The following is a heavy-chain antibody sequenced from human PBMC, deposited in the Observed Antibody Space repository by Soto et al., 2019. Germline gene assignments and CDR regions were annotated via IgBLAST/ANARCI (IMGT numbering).Heavy chain of an antibody. J-gene: IGHJ4*02. CDR1: GGSFSGYY. Sequence: LSLTCAVYGGSFSGYYWTWIRQPPGKGLEWIGQINHSGSTNYNPSLRSRVTISVDTSKNQFSLKLSSVTAADTAVYYCARGISMLVVVQTDAPDKYYFDSWGLGTLVTVSS. CDR2: INHSGST. CDR3: ARGISMLVVVQTDAPDKYYFDS. V-gene: IGHV4-34*01. D-gene: IGHD2-8*02.